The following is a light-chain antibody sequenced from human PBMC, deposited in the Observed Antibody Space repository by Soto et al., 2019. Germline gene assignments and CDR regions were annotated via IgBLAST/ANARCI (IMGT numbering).Light chain of an antibody. Sequence: EMVWTQSPGTLSFSPGERATLSCRASQSLSSSQLAWYQQKPGQAPRLLIHDASSRATGISDRFTGSGSGTDFTLTITTLEPEDFAVYYCQQYGSSPRTFGLGTKVEI. CDR2: DAS. J-gene: IGKJ1*01. CDR3: QQYGSSPRT. V-gene: IGKV3-20*01. CDR1: QSLSSSQ.